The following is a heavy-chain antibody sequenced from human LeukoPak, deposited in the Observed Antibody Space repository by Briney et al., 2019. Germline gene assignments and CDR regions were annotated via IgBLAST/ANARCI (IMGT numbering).Heavy chain of an antibody. D-gene: IGHD1-1*01. CDR1: GFTFTNYA. V-gene: IGHV3-23*01. CDR2: ISGSGGGT. Sequence: PGGSLRLSCAASGFTFTNYAKSWVRQAPGKGLEWVSAISGSGGGTYYADSVKGRFTISRDNFKNTLYLQMSSLRADDTTVYYCAKESLAQHTNWFDPWGQGTLVTVSS. CDR3: AKESLAQHTNWFDP. J-gene: IGHJ5*02.